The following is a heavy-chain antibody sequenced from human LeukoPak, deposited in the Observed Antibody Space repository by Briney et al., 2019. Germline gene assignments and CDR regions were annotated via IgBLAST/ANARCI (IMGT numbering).Heavy chain of an antibody. CDR1: GYTFSSYA. D-gene: IGHD4-17*01. V-gene: IGHV3-23*01. J-gene: IGHJ5*02. Sequence: GGSLRLSCAASGYTFSSYAMSWVRQAPGKGLEWVSSISGSGGSTYYADPVKGRFTISRDNSKNTLYLQMNSLRAEDTAVYYCAKGSTVTTSWFDPWGQGTLVTVSS. CDR2: ISGSGGST. CDR3: AKGSTVTTSWFDP.